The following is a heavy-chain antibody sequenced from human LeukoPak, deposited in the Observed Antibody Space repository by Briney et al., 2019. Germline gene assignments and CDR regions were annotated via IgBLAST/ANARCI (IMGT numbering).Heavy chain of an antibody. Sequence: PSETLSLTCAVSGGSISSSNWWSWVRQPPGKGLEWIGEIYHSGSTNYKPSLKSRVTISVDKSKNQFSLKLSSVTAADTAVYYCARVCYYDSSGYYYYFDYWGQGTLVTVSS. CDR1: GGSISSSNW. J-gene: IGHJ4*02. D-gene: IGHD3-22*01. V-gene: IGHV4-4*02. CDR2: IYHSGST. CDR3: ARVCYYDSSGYYYYFDY.